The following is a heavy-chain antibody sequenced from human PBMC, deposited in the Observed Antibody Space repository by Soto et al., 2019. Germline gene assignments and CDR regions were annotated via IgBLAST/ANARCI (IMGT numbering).Heavy chain of an antibody. CDR1: GFTFSSYS. CDR2: ISSSSSYI. D-gene: IGHD3-10*01. CDR3: PRDPLRGDQAPAYYVDH. Sequence: GGSLRRSCAASGFTFSSYSMNWVRQAPGKVLELVSSISSSSSYIYYADSVKGRFTISRENAKYSLYLQMKRLRDEDTAVYYFPRDPLRGDQAPAYYVDHGGQGTRVKVSS. J-gene: IGHJ4*02. V-gene: IGHV3-21*01.